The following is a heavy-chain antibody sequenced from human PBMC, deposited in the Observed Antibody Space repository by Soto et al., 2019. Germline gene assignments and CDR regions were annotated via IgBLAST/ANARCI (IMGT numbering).Heavy chain of an antibody. CDR3: ARSGGFDRDFNY. CDR1: GGTFSSDS. J-gene: IGHJ4*02. Sequence: SVKVSCKASGGTFSSDSFSWVRQAPGQGLEWMGGIIPMFDTPIYAQKFQDRVTITADESTSTAYMQLSSLRSGDTAVYYCARSGGFDRDFNYWGQGSLVTVSS. V-gene: IGHV1-69*13. CDR2: IIPMFDTP. D-gene: IGHD2-15*01.